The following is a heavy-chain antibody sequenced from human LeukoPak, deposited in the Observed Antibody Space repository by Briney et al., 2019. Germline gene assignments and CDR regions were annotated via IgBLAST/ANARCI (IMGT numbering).Heavy chain of an antibody. Sequence: GASVKVSCKASGYTFTSYGISWVRQAPGQGLEWKGWISAYNGNTNYAQKLQGRVTMTTDTSTSTAYMELRSLRSDDTAVYYCARDVMVRGPYYYYYGMDVWGQGTTVTVSS. D-gene: IGHD3-10*01. V-gene: IGHV1-18*01. CDR3: ARDVMVRGPYYYYYGMDV. J-gene: IGHJ6*02. CDR2: ISAYNGNT. CDR1: GYTFTSYG.